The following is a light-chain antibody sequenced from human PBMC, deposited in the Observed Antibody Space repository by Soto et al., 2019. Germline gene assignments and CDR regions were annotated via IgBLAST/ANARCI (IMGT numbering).Light chain of an antibody. J-gene: IGLJ3*02. Sequence: QSVLTQPPSVSGAPGQRVTISCTGTSSNFGAGYDVHWYQQLPGTAPKLLIYGNNNRPSGVPDRFSGSKSGTSASLAITGLQAEDDADYYCQSYDSSLSGSVFGGGTKVTVL. CDR2: GNN. CDR3: QSYDSSLSGSV. V-gene: IGLV1-40*01. CDR1: SSNFGAGYD.